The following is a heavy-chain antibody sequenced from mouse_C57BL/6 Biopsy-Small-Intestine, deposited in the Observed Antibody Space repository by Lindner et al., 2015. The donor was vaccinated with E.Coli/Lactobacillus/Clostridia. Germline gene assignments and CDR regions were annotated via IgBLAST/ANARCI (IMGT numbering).Heavy chain of an antibody. V-gene: IGHV1-81*01. Sequence: SVKVVLQGFWRHLSSNVISWVRRAPGQGLEWMGGIIPIFGTANYAQKFQGRVTITADESTTTAYMELSSLRSEDTAVYYCATEGSYYHAFDIWGQGTLVTVSS. J-gene: IGHJ3*01. D-gene: IGHD2-12*01. CDR2: IIPIFGTA. CDR3: ATEGSYYHAFDI. CDR1: RHLSSNV.